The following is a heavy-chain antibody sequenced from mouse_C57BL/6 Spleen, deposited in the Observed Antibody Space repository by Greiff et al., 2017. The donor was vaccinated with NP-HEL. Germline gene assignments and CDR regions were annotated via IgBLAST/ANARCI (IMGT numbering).Heavy chain of an antibody. CDR2: ISDGGSYT. CDR3: AREDNYGSRGYFDV. Sequence: EVQGVESGGGLVKPGGSLKLSCAASGFTFSSYAMSWVRQTPEKRLEWVATISDGGSYTYYPDNVKGRFTISRDNAKNNLYLQMSHLKSEDTAMYYGAREDNYGSRGYFDVWGTGTTVTVSS. J-gene: IGHJ1*03. V-gene: IGHV5-4*01. CDR1: GFTFSSYA. D-gene: IGHD1-1*01.